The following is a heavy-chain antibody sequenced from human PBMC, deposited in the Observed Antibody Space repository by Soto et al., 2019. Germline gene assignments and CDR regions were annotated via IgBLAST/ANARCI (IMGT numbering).Heavy chain of an antibody. CDR1: GFSLSNARMG. CDR3: ARILKYQQYYYYYYYMDV. V-gene: IGHV2-26*01. D-gene: IGHD2-2*01. J-gene: IGHJ6*03. Sequence: ASGPTLVNPTETLTLTRTVSGFSLSNARMGVSWIRQPPGKALEWLAHIFSNDEKSYSTSLKSRLTISKDTSKSQVVLTMTNMDPVDTATYYCARILKYQQYYYYYYYMDVWGKGTTVTVSS. CDR2: IFSNDEK.